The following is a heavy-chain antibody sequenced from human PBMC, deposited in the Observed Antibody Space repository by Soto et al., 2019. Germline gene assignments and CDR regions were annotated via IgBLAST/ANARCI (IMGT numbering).Heavy chain of an antibody. Sequence: PSETLSLTCTVSGGSISTSNWWSWVRQPPGKGLEWIAEMYQSWGTNYNPSLKSRVTISVDKSKNQFSLKLSSVTAADTAVYYCARRAVAATSWFDPWGQGTLVTVSS. CDR3: ARRAVAATSWFDP. CDR2: MYQSWGT. D-gene: IGHD6-19*01. J-gene: IGHJ5*02. V-gene: IGHV4-4*02. CDR1: GGSISTSNW.